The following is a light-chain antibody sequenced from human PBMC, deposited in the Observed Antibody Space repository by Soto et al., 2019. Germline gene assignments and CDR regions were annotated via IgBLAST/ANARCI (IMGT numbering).Light chain of an antibody. CDR3: QQSYSTLAWT. V-gene: IGKV1-39*01. Sequence: DIQMTQSPSSLSASVGDRVTITCRASQSISSYLNWYQQKPGKAPKLLIYEASSLQSGVPSRFSGTGSGTDFTLTISSLQPEDFATYYCQQSYSTLAWTFGQGTKVDI. J-gene: IGKJ1*01. CDR2: EAS. CDR1: QSISSY.